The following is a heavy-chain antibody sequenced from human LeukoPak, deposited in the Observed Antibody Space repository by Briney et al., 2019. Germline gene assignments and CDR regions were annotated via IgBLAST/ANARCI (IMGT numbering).Heavy chain of an antibody. CDR1: GFTFGDYA. J-gene: IGHJ4*02. CDR2: IWYDGNNK. CDR3: AREGFTNYERELDY. D-gene: IGHD4/OR15-4a*01. V-gene: IGHV3-33*01. Sequence: PGRSLRLSCAAFGFTFGDYAMHWVRQAPGKGLEWVAVIWYDGNNKYYADSVKGRFTTSRDNSKDTLYLQMNSQSPEDTAMYYCAREGFTNYERELDYWGRGTQVTVST.